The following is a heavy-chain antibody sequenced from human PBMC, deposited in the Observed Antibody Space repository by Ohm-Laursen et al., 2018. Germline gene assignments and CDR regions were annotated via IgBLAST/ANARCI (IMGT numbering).Heavy chain of an antibody. CDR1: GFTFTSSA. Sequence: EASVKVSCNASGFTFTSSAMQWVRQARGQRLEWIGWIVVGSGNTNYAQKFQERVTITRDMSTSTAYMELSSLRSEDTAVYYCARRYSSSWSQFDYWGQGTLVTVSS. J-gene: IGHJ4*02. V-gene: IGHV1-58*02. D-gene: IGHD6-13*01. CDR3: ARRYSSSWSQFDY. CDR2: IVVGSGNT.